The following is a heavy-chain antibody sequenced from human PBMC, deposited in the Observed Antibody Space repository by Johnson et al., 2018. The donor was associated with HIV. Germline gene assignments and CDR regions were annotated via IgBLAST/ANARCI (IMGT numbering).Heavy chain of an antibody. D-gene: IGHD6-19*01. Sequence: QVESGGGLVQPGGSLRLSCTASGFTASSDYMSWVRQAPGKGLEWVSIIYNDDNTYYADSVKGRFTIPRDNSKNTLYLQMNILRPEDTAVYYCARIPHVYSSGWLHAFDIWGQGTMVTVSS. CDR3: ARIPHVYSSGWLHAFDI. J-gene: IGHJ3*02. V-gene: IGHV3-66*02. CDR2: IYNDDNT. CDR1: GFTASSDY.